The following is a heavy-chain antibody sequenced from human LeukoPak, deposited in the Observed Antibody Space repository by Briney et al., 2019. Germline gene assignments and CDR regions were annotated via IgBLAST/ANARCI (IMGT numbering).Heavy chain of an antibody. D-gene: IGHD3-3*01. V-gene: IGHV3-30*02. CDR1: GFTFSSYG. Sequence: QAGGSLRLSCAASGFTFSSYGMHWVRQAPGKGLEWVAFIRYDGSNKYYADSVKGRFTISRDNSKNILYLQMNSLRAEDTAVYYCAKRNYDFWSGYYRRAENHFDYWGQGTLVTVSS. J-gene: IGHJ4*02. CDR3: AKRNYDFWSGYYRRAENHFDY. CDR2: IRYDGSNK.